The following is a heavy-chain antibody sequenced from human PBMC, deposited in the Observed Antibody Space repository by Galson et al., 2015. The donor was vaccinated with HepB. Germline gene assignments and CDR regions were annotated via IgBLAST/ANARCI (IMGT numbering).Heavy chain of an antibody. Sequence: SLRLSCAASGFTFTSYWMHWVRQAPGKGLVWISRVNGDGSTTNYADSVKGRFTISRDNAKNSLYLQMNSLRAEDTAVYYCARAALGWFDPWGQGTLVTVSS. J-gene: IGHJ5*02. V-gene: IGHV3-74*01. CDR3: ARAALGWFDP. CDR1: GFTFTSYW. CDR2: VNGDGSTT.